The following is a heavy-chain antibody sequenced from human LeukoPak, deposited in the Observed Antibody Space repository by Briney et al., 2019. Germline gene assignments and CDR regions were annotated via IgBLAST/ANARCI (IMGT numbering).Heavy chain of an antibody. D-gene: IGHD1-26*01. CDR2: IYSGGST. CDR3: ASRVGATPRSP. J-gene: IGHJ5*02. Sequence: GGSLRLSCAASGFTVSSNYMSWVRQAPGKGLEWVSVIYSGGSTYYADSVKGRFTISRDNSKNTLYLQTNSLRAEDTAVYYCASRVGATPRSPWGQGTLVTVSS. CDR1: GFTVSSNY. V-gene: IGHV3-66*01.